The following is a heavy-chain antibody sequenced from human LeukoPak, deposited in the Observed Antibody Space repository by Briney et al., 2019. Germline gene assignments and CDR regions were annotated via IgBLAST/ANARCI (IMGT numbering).Heavy chain of an antibody. J-gene: IGHJ4*02. V-gene: IGHV4-39*01. Sequence: PSETLSLTCTVSGGSISSSCYYWGWIRQPPGKGLEWIGSIYYSGSTYYNPSLKSRVTISVDTSKNQFSLKLSSVTAADTAVYYCARIVGASDYWGQGTLVTVSS. CDR3: ARIVGASDY. CDR1: GGSISSSCYY. CDR2: IYYSGST. D-gene: IGHD1-26*01.